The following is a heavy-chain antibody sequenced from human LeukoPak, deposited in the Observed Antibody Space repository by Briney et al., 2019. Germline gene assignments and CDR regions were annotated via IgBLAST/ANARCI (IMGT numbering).Heavy chain of an antibody. CDR2: IYYSGRT. V-gene: IGHV4-61*08. CDR1: GASVSSGGYY. J-gene: IGHJ4*02. CDR3: ARAQVAIRSVDY. Sequence: SETLSLTCTVSGASVSSGGYYWSWIRQPPGKGLELIGYIYYSGRTNYNTSLTSHHTISLGTSKNQFSLLLPSVTPPCTAVHYCARAQVAIRSVDYWGQGTLVTVSS.